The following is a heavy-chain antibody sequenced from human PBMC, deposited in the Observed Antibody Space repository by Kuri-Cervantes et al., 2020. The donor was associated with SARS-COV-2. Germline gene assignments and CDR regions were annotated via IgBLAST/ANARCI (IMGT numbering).Heavy chain of an antibody. D-gene: IGHD2-15*01. CDR1: GYTLTSYD. Sequence: ASVKVSCKASGYTLTSYDINWVRQATGQGLEWMGWMNPNSGNTGYAQKFQGRVTMTRNTSISTAYMELSSLRSEDTAVYYCVVGFFSSRKWDYWGQGTLVTVSS. CDR3: VVGFFSSRKWDY. J-gene: IGHJ4*02. V-gene: IGHV1-8*02. CDR2: MNPNSGNT.